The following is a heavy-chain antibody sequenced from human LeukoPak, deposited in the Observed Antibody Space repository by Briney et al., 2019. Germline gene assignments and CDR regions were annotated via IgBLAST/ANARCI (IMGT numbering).Heavy chain of an antibody. CDR1: GGSISSGGYY. CDR3: ARDPGIAAAGTVGYFDY. CDR2: IYYSGST. Sequence: PSETLSLTCTVSGGSISSGGYYWSWIRQHPGKGLEWIGYIYYSGSTYYNPSLKSRVTISVDTSKNQFSLKLSSVTAADTAVYYCARDPGIAAAGTVGYFDYWGQGTLVTVSS. D-gene: IGHD6-13*01. J-gene: IGHJ4*02. V-gene: IGHV4-31*03.